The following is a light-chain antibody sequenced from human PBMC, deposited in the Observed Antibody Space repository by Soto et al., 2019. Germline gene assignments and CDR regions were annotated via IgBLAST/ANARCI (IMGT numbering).Light chain of an antibody. CDR1: QGIGDT. V-gene: IGKV3-20*01. J-gene: IGKJ1*01. Sequence: VVMRQSPGTLSVAPGEVATLSCRASQGIGDTLAWYQQKPGQAPRLLIYGASTRATGIPDRFSGSGSGTDFTLTISRLEPEDFAVYYCHQYDSWTFGQGTKVDIK. CDR3: HQYDSWT. CDR2: GAS.